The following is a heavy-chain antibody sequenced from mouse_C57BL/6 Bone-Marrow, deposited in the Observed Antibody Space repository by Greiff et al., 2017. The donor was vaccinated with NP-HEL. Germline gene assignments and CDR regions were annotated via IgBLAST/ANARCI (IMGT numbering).Heavy chain of an antibody. V-gene: IGHV1-52*01. J-gene: IGHJ4*01. Sequence: QVQLQQPGAELVRPGSSVKLSCKASGYTFTSYWMHWVKQRPIQGLEWIGNIDPSDSETHYIQKFKDKATLTVDKSSSTAYMQLSSLTSEDSAVYYCARCDGYYLTLDYWGQGTSVTVSS. D-gene: IGHD2-3*01. CDR3: ARCDGYYLTLDY. CDR1: GYTFTSYW. CDR2: IDPSDSET.